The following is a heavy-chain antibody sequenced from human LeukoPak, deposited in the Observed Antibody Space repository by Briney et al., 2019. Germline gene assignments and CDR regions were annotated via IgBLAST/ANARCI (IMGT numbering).Heavy chain of an antibody. D-gene: IGHD2-8*01. V-gene: IGHV3-66*02. CDR1: EFVVTNYH. Sequence: GGSLRLSCAASEFVVTNYHMNWVRQALGKGLEWVSNIFDDGTTYYADSVKGRFTISRDISKNTAYLQMNSLRVEDTAVYYCARDPNDGYAFLDYWGQGTVVTVSS. CDR3: ARDPNDGYAFLDY. CDR2: IFDDGTT. J-gene: IGHJ4*02.